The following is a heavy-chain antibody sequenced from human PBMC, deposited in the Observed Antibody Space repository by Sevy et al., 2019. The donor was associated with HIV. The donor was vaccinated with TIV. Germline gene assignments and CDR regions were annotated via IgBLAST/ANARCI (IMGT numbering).Heavy chain of an antibody. CDR3: ARDLPPSATTVAHFDY. J-gene: IGHJ4*02. Sequence: GGSLRLSCAASGFSFSSYEMNWVRQAPGKGLEWVSFMTSSGSTKHYSDSVRGRFTISRDNAKYSLSLQMNSLRAEDTAIYYCARDLPPSATTVAHFDYWGQGTLVTVSS. D-gene: IGHD4-17*01. CDR1: GFSFSSYE. V-gene: IGHV3-48*03. CDR2: MTSSGSTK.